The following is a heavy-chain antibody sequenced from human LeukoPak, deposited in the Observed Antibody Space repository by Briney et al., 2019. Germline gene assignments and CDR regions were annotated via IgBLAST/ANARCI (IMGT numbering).Heavy chain of an antibody. J-gene: IGHJ5*02. CDR2: ISSSSSTI. CDR1: GFTFSRYS. Sequence: GGSLRLSCAASGFTFSRYSMNWVRQAPGKGLEWVSYISSSSSTIYYADSVKGRFTISRDTAKNSLYLQMNSLRAEDTAVYYCARGTQWELLSDWFDPWGQGTLVTVSS. V-gene: IGHV3-48*04. CDR3: ARGTQWELLSDWFDP. D-gene: IGHD1-26*01.